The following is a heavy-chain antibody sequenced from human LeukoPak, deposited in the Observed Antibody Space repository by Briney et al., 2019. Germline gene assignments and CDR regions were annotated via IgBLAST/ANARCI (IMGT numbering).Heavy chain of an antibody. V-gene: IGHV4-59*01. CDR3: ARGGYYGSGNDFRFDP. D-gene: IGHD3-10*01. CDR1: GGSINKYY. J-gene: IGHJ5*02. CDR2: IYYTGNT. Sequence: ASETRSLTCTGSGGSINKYYWNWIRQPPGKGLEWIGYIYYTGNTNYNPSLKSRVTISVDTSKNQFSLKLSSVTAADTAVYYCARGGYYGSGNDFRFDPWGQGTLVTVSS.